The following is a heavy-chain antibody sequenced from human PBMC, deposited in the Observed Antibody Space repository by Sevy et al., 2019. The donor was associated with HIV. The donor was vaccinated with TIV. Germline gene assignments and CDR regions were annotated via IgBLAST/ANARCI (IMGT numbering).Heavy chain of an antibody. CDR3: ARESGIVVVPAAIIWFDP. CDR2: IKQDGSEK. D-gene: IGHD2-2*01. Sequence: GGSLRLSCAASGFTFSSYWMSWVRQAPGKGLEWVANIKQDGSEKYCVDSVKGRFTISRDNAKNSLYLQMNSLRAEDTAVYYCARESGIVVVPAAIIWFDPWGQGTLVTVSS. V-gene: IGHV3-7*01. J-gene: IGHJ5*02. CDR1: GFTFSSYW.